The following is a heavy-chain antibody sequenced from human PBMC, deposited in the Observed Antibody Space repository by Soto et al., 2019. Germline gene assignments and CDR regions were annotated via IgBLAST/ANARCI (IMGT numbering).Heavy chain of an antibody. CDR2: ISSSDSYI. V-gene: IGHV3-21*01. CDR1: GFTFSTYS. Sequence: EVQLVESGGGLVKPGGSLRLSCAGSGFTFSTYSINWVRQAPGKGLEWVSSISSSDSYIHYADSVQGRFTVSRDNAKNSLYLQMNSLRAEDTAVYYCARDILNSYCGGACYSYYYYGMDVWGQGTTVTVSS. J-gene: IGHJ6*02. D-gene: IGHD2-21*02. CDR3: ARDILNSYCGGACYSYYYYGMDV.